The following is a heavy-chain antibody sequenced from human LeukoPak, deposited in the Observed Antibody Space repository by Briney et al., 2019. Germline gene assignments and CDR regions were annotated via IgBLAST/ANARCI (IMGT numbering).Heavy chain of an antibody. Sequence: GGSLRLSCAASGFTFSSYEMNWVRQAPGKGLEWVSYISSSGSTIYYADSVKGRFTISRDNAKNSLYLQMNSLRAGDTAVYYCARILVATGGMDVWGKGTTVTVSS. V-gene: IGHV3-48*03. CDR1: GFTFSSYE. J-gene: IGHJ6*04. D-gene: IGHD5-12*01. CDR3: ARILVATGGMDV. CDR2: ISSSGSTI.